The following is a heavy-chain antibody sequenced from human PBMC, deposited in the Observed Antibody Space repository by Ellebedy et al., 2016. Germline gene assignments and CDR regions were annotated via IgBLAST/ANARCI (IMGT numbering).Heavy chain of an antibody. CDR1: GGSFSGYY. J-gene: IGHJ2*01. CDR2: INHSGST. CDR3: ARDRVGATRVSTGWYFDL. V-gene: IGHV4-34*01. D-gene: IGHD1-26*01. Sequence: GSLRLSCAVYGGSFSGYYWSWIRQPPGKGLEWIGEINHSGSTNYNPSLKSRVTISVDTSKNQFSLKLSSVTAADTAVYYCARDRVGATRVSTGWYFDLWGRGTLVTVSS.